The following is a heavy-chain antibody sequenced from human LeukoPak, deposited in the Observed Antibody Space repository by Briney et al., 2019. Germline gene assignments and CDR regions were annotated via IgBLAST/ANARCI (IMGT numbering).Heavy chain of an antibody. Sequence: GGSLRLSCAASGFTFSSYSMNWVRQAPGKGVEWGSSISSSRSDIYYADSVKGRFTISRDNAKNSLYLQMNSLRAEDTAVYYCARDPSSGGWFDPWGQGTLVTVSS. CDR1: GFTFSSYS. V-gene: IGHV3-21*01. J-gene: IGHJ5*02. CDR2: ISSSRSDI. CDR3: ARDPSSGGWFDP. D-gene: IGHD6-19*01.